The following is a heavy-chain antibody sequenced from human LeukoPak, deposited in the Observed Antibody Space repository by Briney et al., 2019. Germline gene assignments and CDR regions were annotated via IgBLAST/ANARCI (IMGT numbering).Heavy chain of an antibody. J-gene: IGHJ4*02. Sequence: NPSETLSLTCTVSGGSISSGDHYWTWIRQPAGKGLEWIGRIFTTGNTDYNPSLKSRVTMSIDRSKNQFSLKLSAVTAADTAVYFCGFSEGDYWGQGALVTVSS. V-gene: IGHV4-61*02. CDR1: GGSISSGDHY. D-gene: IGHD6-25*01. CDR3: GFSEGDY. CDR2: IFTTGNT.